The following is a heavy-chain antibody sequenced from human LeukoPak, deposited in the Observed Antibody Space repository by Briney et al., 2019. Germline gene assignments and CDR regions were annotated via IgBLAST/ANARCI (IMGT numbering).Heavy chain of an antibody. CDR3: ARVTMVSGYMRDFDY. CDR2: IFCSGST. V-gene: IGHV4-31*11. D-gene: IGHD5-12*01. J-gene: IGHJ4*02. Sequence: SETLSLTCAVSGGSISSGGYYWSWIRQHPGKGLGWNGYIFCSGSTYYNPSLKSRVTIAVDTSKSQFSLKLSAVTAADTAVYYCARVTMVSGYMRDFDYWGQGTLVTVSS. CDR1: GGSISSGGYY.